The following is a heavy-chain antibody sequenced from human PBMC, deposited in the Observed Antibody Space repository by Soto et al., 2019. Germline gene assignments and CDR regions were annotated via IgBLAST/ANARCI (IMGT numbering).Heavy chain of an antibody. CDR2: IYYSGST. CDR1: GGSITSGGYY. CDR3: ARASTRILLYYGMDV. J-gene: IGHJ6*02. V-gene: IGHV4-31*03. Sequence: SETLSLTCTVSGGSITSGGYYWGWIRQHPGKGLEWIGYIYYSGSTYYNPSLKSRVTISVDTSKNQFSLKLSSVTAADTAVYYCARASTRILLYYGMDVWGQGTTVTVSS.